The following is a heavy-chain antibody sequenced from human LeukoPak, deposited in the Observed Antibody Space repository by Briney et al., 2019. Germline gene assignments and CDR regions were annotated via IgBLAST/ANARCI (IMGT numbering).Heavy chain of an antibody. CDR3: ARVLRYFDWLLDY. CDR2: IKQDGSEK. J-gene: IGHJ4*02. Sequence: GGSLRLSCAASGFFFSSYWMSWVRQAPGKGLEWVANIKQDGSEKYYVDSVKGRFTISRDNAKNSLYLQMNSLRAEDTAVYYCARVLRYFDWLLDYWGQGTLVTVSS. D-gene: IGHD3-9*01. V-gene: IGHV3-7*04. CDR1: GFFFSSYW.